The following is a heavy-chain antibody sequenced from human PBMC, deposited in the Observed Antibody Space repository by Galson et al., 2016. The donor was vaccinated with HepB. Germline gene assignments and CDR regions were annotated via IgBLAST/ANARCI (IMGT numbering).Heavy chain of an antibody. D-gene: IGHD6-19*01. V-gene: IGHV4-4*02. Sequence: SETLSLTCTVSGGSISSNWWSWVRQPPGKGLDWIAETYHSGTTNFNPSLQSRVTISIDKSKHQVSLNLNSVTAADTAVYYCARHIAVTGTRGFDYWGQGLLVTVSS. J-gene: IGHJ4*02. CDR1: GGSISSNW. CDR2: TYHSGTT. CDR3: ARHIAVTGTRGFDY.